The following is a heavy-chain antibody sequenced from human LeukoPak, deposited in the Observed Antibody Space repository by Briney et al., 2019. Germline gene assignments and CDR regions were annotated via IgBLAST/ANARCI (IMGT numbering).Heavy chain of an antibody. D-gene: IGHD3-22*01. Sequence: SETLSLTCTVSGGSISSHYWSWIRQPPGKGLEWIGYIYYSGSTNYNPSLKSRVTISVDTSKNQSSLKLSSVTAADTAVYYCARGVDYYDSSGYGYYYYYMDVWGKGTTVTVSS. CDR2: IYYSGST. J-gene: IGHJ6*03. CDR1: GGSISSHY. V-gene: IGHV4-59*11. CDR3: ARGVDYYDSSGYGYYYYYMDV.